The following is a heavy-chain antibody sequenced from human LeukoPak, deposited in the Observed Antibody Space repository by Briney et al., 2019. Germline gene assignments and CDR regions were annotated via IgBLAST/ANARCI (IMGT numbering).Heavy chain of an antibody. CDR2: INSVGSWT. D-gene: IGHD2-2*01. Sequence: GGSLRLSCAASGNYWMHWVRQVPGKGLVWVSHINSVGSWTSYADSVKGRFTISRDNSKNTLYLHMNSLRVEDTAVYYCARAYCNSTSCPIRGGYYYYAMDVWGQGTTVTVSS. CDR3: ARAYCNSTSCPIRGGYYYYAMDV. CDR1: GNYW. V-gene: IGHV3-74*01. J-gene: IGHJ6*02.